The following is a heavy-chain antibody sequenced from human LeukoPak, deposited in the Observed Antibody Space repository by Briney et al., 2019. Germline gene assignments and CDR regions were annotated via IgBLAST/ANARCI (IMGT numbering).Heavy chain of an antibody. D-gene: IGHD4-17*01. V-gene: IGHV1-18*04. CDR3: ARDVATVTTLNWFDP. J-gene: IGHJ5*02. Sequence: ASVKLSCKASGYTLTSYGISWVRQAPGQGLEWMGWFSAYNGNTNYAQKLQGRVTMTTDTSTSTAYMELRSLRPDDTAVYYCARDVATVTTLNWFDPWGQGTLVTVSS. CDR1: GYTLTSYG. CDR2: FSAYNGNT.